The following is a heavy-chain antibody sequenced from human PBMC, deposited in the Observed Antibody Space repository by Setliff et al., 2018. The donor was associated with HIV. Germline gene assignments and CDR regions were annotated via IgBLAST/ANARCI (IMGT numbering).Heavy chain of an antibody. CDR3: AGDKRYRVPFDS. Sequence: SETLSLTCTISGGFISNHYWNWIRQPPGKGLEWSGSTHYSGRSYYSPSLKSRVTISLATSKNQFSLSLRSLSAADTAVYYCAGDKRYRVPFDSWGQGTLVTVSS. J-gene: IGHJ4*02. D-gene: IGHD2-2*02. CDR1: GGFISNHY. CDR2: THYSGRS. V-gene: IGHV4-59*11.